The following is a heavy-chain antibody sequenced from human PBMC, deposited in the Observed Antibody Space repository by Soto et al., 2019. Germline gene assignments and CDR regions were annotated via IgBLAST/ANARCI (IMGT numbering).Heavy chain of an antibody. J-gene: IGHJ4*02. CDR1: GFAFNNYG. D-gene: IGHD2-2*01. Sequence: GGSLRLSCTVSGFAFNNYGINWVGQAPGKGLEWVSSISKSDYTYYSDSVKGRFTISRDNAKNSVSLQMNTLRVEDTAVYYCAREDSIIIPAVSDFWGQGTLVTVS. V-gene: IGHV3-21*01. CDR3: AREDSIIIPAVSDF. CDR2: ISKSDYT.